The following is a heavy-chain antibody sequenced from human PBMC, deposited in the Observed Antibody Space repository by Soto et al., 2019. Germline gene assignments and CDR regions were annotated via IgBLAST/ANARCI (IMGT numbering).Heavy chain of an antibody. Sequence: QVQLVESGGGVVQPGRSLRLSCAASGFTFSSYGMHWVRQVPGKGLEWVAIIWDAGTKKYYADSVKGRFTISRDNSKNTLYLQMNGLRDEDTAVYYCARGRTSSSSWSDYWGQGTLVTVSS. CDR3: ARGRTSSSSWSDY. D-gene: IGHD6-6*01. V-gene: IGHV3-33*01. CDR2: IWDAGTKK. CDR1: GFTFSSYG. J-gene: IGHJ4*02.